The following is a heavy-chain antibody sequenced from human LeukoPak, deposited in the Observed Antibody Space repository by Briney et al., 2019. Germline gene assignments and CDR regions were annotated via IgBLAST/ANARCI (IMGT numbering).Heavy chain of an antibody. J-gene: IGHJ4*02. Sequence: PGGSLRLSCAASGFTFNNYGMSWVRQAPGKGLEWIGEINHSGSTNYNPSLKSRVTISVDTSKNQFSLKLSSVTAADTAVYYCVLGSMALYFDYWGQGTLVTVSS. CDR1: GFTFNNYG. CDR2: INHSGST. CDR3: VLGSMALYFDY. D-gene: IGHD3-10*01. V-gene: IGHV4-34*08.